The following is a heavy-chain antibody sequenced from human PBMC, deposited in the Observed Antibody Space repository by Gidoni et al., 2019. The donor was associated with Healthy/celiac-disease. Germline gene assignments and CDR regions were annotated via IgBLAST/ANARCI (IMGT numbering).Heavy chain of an antibody. J-gene: IGHJ4*02. CDR1: GGTFSSYA. CDR3: ATFPSCYRDY. V-gene: IGHV1-69*01. CDR2: IIPIFCTA. D-gene: IGHD2-2*01. Sequence: QVQQVQSGAEVKKHGSSMKGSCKASGGTFSSYAISWVRQAPGQGLEWMGGIIPIFCTANYAQKFPGRVTITADDSPSTAYIELSSLLSEATAVYYCATFPSCYRDYWGQGTLVTVSS.